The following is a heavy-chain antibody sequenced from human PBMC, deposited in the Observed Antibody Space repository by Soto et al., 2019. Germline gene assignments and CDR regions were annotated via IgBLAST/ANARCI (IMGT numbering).Heavy chain of an antibody. Sequence: QVQLQESGSGLVKPSQSLSLTCTVSGVSLNTADTWWSWIRQSPGKGLEFIGYYHSGGSTYYDAFFRSRVIISADPSNSQFSLKLSSVTVADTAVYFCVRSRQMESGKEYGFDVWGQGTTVTVSS. D-gene: IGHD1-1*01. CDR3: VRSRQMESGKEYGFDV. V-gene: IGHV4-30-4*01. CDR1: GVSLNTADTW. CDR2: YHSGGST. J-gene: IGHJ6*02.